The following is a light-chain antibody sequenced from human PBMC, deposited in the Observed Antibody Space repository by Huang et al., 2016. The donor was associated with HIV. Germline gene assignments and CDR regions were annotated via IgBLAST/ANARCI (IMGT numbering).Light chain of an antibody. Sequence: EIVLTQSPATLSLSPGERATLSCRASQSVSKYFAWYQQKPGEAPRLLIYDASNRATVIPARFSGSGSGTDFTLTINSLEPEDSAVYYCQQRSNWPPLTFGGGTKVEI. J-gene: IGKJ4*01. V-gene: IGKV3-11*01. CDR2: DAS. CDR3: QQRSNWPPLT. CDR1: QSVSKY.